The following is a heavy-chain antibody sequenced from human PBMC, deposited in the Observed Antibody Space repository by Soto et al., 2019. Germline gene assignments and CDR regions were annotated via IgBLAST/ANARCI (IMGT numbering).Heavy chain of an antibody. CDR2: ISGSGDST. CDR3: AKDIAVAPSLVYYLDY. D-gene: IGHD6-19*01. CDR1: GFTFSTYA. J-gene: IGHJ4*02. Sequence: PVWSLRLSCAASGFTFSTYAMIWVRQAPGKGLEWVSAISGSGDSTYYADSVKGRFTISRDNSKNTLYLQMNSLRAEDTAVYYCAKDIAVAPSLVYYLDYWGQGTWVTVFS. V-gene: IGHV3-23*01.